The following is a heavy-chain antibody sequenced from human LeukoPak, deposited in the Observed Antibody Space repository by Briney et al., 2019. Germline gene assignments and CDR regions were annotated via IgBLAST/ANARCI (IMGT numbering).Heavy chain of an antibody. J-gene: IGHJ4*02. CDR3: ARDADPYCGGDCYYDY. CDR1: GYTFTNYG. D-gene: IGHD2-21*02. V-gene: IGHV1-18*01. Sequence: GASVKVSCKTSGYTFTNYGIIWVRQAPGQGLEWMGWISAYNGDTTYAQKFQDTVTMTTDTSTSTAYLELRSLRSDDTAVYYCARDADPYCGGDCYYDYWGQGTLVTVSS. CDR2: ISAYNGDT.